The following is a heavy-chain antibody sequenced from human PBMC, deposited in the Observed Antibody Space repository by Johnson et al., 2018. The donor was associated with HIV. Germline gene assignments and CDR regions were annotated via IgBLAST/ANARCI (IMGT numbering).Heavy chain of an antibody. D-gene: IGHD3-22*01. J-gene: IGHJ3*02. CDR2: ISYEGTNK. Sequence: QVQLVESGGGLVQPGGSLRLPCAASGSTFSSYALHWVLQAPGKGLEWVAVISYEGTNKYYADSVKVRLTLSRDNSKNTLYLQMNSLRAEDTAVYYCSILPDYYDSSGYYHDDAFDIWGQGTMVTVSS. CDR3: SILPDYYDSSGYYHDDAFDI. V-gene: IGHV3-30-3*01. CDR1: GSTFSSYA.